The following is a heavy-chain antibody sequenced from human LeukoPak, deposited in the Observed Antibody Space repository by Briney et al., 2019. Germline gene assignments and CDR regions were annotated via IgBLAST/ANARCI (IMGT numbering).Heavy chain of an antibody. D-gene: IGHD6-19*01. CDR2: IAYDGNNK. J-gene: IGHJ5*02. CDR3: ARAAAETGAFRDNWFDP. V-gene: IGHV3-30*03. CDR1: GFTFSSYS. Sequence: PGGSLRLSCEASGFTFSSYSMNWVRQAPGKGLEWVAVIAYDGNNKIYADSVKGRFTISRDNSKNTLYLQMNSLRAEDTAVYYCARAAAETGAFRDNWFDPWGQGTLVTVSS.